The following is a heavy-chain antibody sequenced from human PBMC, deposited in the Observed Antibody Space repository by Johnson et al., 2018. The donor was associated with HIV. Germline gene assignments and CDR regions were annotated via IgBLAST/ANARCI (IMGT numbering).Heavy chain of an antibody. CDR2: LYSGGKT. CDR1: GFTVSSNY. CDR3: ARDLRNSGWSNGFDV. Sequence: VQLVESGGALVQPGGSLRLSCAASGFTVSSNYMSWVRQAPGKGLAWVSVLYSGGKTYYAASVNGRFTISRDTSKNTLYLQMNSLRAEDTALYYCARDLRNSGWSNGFDVWGQGTMVTVSS. D-gene: IGHD6-19*01. J-gene: IGHJ3*01. V-gene: IGHV3-66*01.